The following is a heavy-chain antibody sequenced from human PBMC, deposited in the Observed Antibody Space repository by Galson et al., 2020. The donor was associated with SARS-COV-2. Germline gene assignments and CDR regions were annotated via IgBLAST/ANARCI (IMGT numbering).Heavy chain of an antibody. CDR1: GYNFNKYW. J-gene: IGHJ6*02. Sequence: HGESLKISCKGSGYNFNKYWIGWVRQMPGKGLEWLGVIYPGDSDTRYSPSFQGQVTISADKSISTAYLQWSSLNASDTAMYYCASESAGYDSNRLPYARDVWGQGTTVTVSS. CDR3: ASESAGYDSNRLPYARDV. D-gene: IGHD3-22*01. CDR2: IYPGDSDT. V-gene: IGHV5-51*01.